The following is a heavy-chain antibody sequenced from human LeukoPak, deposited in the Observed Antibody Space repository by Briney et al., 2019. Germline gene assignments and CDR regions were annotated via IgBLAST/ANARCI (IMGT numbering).Heavy chain of an antibody. CDR2: IIPILGIA. J-gene: IGHJ4*02. Sequence: ASVKVSCKASGYTFTSYGISWVRQAPGQGLEWMGRIIPILGIANYAQKFQGRVTITADKSTSTAYMELSSLRSEDTAVYYCAREGAEDTAMSVWGQGTLVTVSS. D-gene: IGHD5-18*01. CDR3: AREGAEDTAMSV. CDR1: GYTFTSYG. V-gene: IGHV1-69*04.